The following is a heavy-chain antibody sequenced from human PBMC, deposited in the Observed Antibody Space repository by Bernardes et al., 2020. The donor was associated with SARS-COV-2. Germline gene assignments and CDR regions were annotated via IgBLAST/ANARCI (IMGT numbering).Heavy chain of an antibody. CDR1: GYTATSYG. V-gene: IGHV1-18*01. CDR3: ARGGIVRVPAARPYYGLDV. CDR2: ISGYNGNT. Sequence: ASVKVSCRASGYTATSYGISWMRQAPGQGLEWMGWISGYNGNTNYAQKFQGRVTMTTDPSANTAYMELRSLRSDDTAVYYCARGGIVRVPAARPYYGLDVWGQGTTVTVSS. D-gene: IGHD2-2*01. J-gene: IGHJ6*02.